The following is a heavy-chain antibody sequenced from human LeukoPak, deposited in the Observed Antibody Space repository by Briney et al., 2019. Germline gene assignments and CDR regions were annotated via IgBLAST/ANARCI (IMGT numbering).Heavy chain of an antibody. V-gene: IGHV3-30*02. CDR3: AKDPWDLGY. D-gene: IGHD1-26*01. CDR1: GFRFYNTW. J-gene: IGHJ4*02. CDR2: IRYDGSNK. Sequence: PGGSLRLSCAASGFRFYNTWMSWVRQAPGKGLEWVAFIRYDGSNKYYADSVKGRFTISRDNSKNTLYLQMNSLRAEDTAVYYCAKDPWDLGYWGQGTLVTVSS.